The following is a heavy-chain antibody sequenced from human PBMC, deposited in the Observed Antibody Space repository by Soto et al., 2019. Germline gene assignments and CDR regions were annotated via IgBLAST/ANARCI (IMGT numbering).Heavy chain of an antibody. J-gene: IGHJ5*02. CDR3: ASIYDSSGYYYGNNWFDP. D-gene: IGHD3-22*01. CDR1: GGSISSHY. Sequence: SETLSLTCTVSGGSISSHYWSWIRQPPGKRLEWIGYVHNSGSTNYNPSLKSRVTTAVDTSKNQFSLKLSSVTAADTAVYYCASIYDSSGYYYGNNWFDPWGQGTLVTVSS. CDR2: VHNSGST. V-gene: IGHV4-59*11.